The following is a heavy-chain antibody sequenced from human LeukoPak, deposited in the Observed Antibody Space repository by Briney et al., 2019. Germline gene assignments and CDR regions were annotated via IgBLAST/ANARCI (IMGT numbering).Heavy chain of an antibody. V-gene: IGHV3-30*02. Sequence: GGSLRLSCAASGFTFSSYDMHWVRQAPGKGLEWVAFIRYDGSNKYYADSVKGRFTISRDNSKNTLYLQMNSLRAEDTAVYYCAKPVGIAAAGTISYYFDYWGQGTLVTVSS. CDR3: AKPVGIAAAGTISYYFDY. CDR1: GFTFSSYD. CDR2: IRYDGSNK. J-gene: IGHJ4*02. D-gene: IGHD6-13*01.